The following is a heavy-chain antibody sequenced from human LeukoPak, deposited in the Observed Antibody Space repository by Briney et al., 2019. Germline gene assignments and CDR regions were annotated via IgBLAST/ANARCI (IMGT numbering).Heavy chain of an antibody. Sequence: SETLSLTCTVSGDSISNGGYHWAWIRQHPGKGLEWIVYIHYSGNTDSAPSLRSRLTISIDTSKNQFSLRLDSVTVADTAVYYCARDFTKTAPPDAFDVWGHGTLVAVSS. CDR2: IHYSGNT. CDR3: ARDFTKTAPPDAFDV. V-gene: IGHV4-31*03. J-gene: IGHJ3*01. D-gene: IGHD2-21*02. CDR1: GDSISNGGYH.